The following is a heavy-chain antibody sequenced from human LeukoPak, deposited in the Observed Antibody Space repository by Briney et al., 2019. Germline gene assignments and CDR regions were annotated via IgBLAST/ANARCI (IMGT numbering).Heavy chain of an antibody. V-gene: IGHV1-2*02. CDR2: INPNSGGT. Sequence: RASVKVSCKASGYTFTGYYMHWMRQAPGQGPEWMGWINPNSGGTSYAQKFQGRVTVTRDTSISTAYMELSRLRSDDTAVYYCARAKVIVPDYWGQGTLVTVSS. CDR3: ARAKVIVPDY. J-gene: IGHJ4*02. CDR1: GYTFTGYY. D-gene: IGHD5-18*01.